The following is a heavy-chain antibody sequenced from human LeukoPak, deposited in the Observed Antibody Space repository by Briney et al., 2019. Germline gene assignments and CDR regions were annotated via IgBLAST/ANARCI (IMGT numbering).Heavy chain of an antibody. J-gene: IGHJ4*02. CDR1: GFTFSSYS. CDR3: ARDVYGDYGSDY. Sequence: GGSLRLSCAVSGFTFSSYSMNWVRQAPGKGLEWVSHISSTSRTKYYASSERGRFTISRNNANNSLYLQMNSLRAEDTAVYYCARDVYGDYGSDYWGQGTLVTVSS. D-gene: IGHD4-17*01. V-gene: IGHV3-48*01. CDR2: ISSTSRTK.